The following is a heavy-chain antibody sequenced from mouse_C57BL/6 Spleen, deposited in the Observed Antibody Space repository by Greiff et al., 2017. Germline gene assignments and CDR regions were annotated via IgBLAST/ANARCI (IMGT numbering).Heavy chain of an antibody. CDR1: GYTFTEYS. CDR3: ARHGALTGNFDG. J-gene: IGHJ2*01. V-gene: IGHV1-62-2*01. CDR2: FYPGSGSI. D-gene: IGHD4-1*01. Sequence: VQLQQSGAELVKPGASVKLSCKASGYTFTEYSIHWVKQRPGQGLEWIGWFYPGSGSIKYNEKFKNKGTLTADTSSSTVYMELRRLTSEDSAVCVWARHGALTGNFDGWGKGTTLTAYS.